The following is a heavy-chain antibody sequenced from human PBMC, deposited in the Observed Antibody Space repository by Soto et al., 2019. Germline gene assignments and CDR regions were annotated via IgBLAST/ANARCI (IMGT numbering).Heavy chain of an antibody. CDR1: GFTFSSYA. CDR2: ISYDGSNK. J-gene: IGHJ6*02. V-gene: IGHV3-30-3*01. Sequence: QVQLVETGGGGGQPGRSLSLSCAASGFTFSSYAMHWVHQAPGKGLEWVAVISYDGSNKYYADSVKGRFTISRDNSKNTLYLQMNSLRAEDTAVYYCARGEYYYDSSGYYYGMDVWGQGTTVTVSS. D-gene: IGHD3-22*01. CDR3: ARGEYYYDSSGYYYGMDV.